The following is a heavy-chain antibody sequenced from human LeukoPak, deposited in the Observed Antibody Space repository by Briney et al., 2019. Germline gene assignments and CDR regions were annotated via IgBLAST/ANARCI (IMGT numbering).Heavy chain of an antibody. D-gene: IGHD6-6*01. CDR1: GFTFRNYG. CDR2: VYYIGTT. J-gene: IGHJ5*02. V-gene: IGHV4-59*01. CDR3: ARNTSSSPWFDP. Sequence: GSLRLSCIASGFTFRNYGMSWVRQPPGKGLEWIGNVYYIGTTSYNSSLKSRVTISVDTSRNQFSLEVTSMTAADTAVYFCARNTSSSPWFDPWGQGTLVTVSS.